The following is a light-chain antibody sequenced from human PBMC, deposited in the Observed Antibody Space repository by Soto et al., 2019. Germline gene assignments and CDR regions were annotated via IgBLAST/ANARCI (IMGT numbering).Light chain of an antibody. Sequence: EIVMTQSPATLSVSPGEGATLSCRASQSVTNSYLAWYQQKPGQAPRLLIYGASTRATGIPARFSGSGSGTEFTLTISSLQAEDFAVYYCQQYNNWPPITFGQGTRLEIK. CDR2: GAS. J-gene: IGKJ5*01. V-gene: IGKV3-15*01. CDR3: QQYNNWPPIT. CDR1: QSVTNSY.